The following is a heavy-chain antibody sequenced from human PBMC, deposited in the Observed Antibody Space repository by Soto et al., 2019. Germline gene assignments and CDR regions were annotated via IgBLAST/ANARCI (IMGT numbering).Heavy chain of an antibody. V-gene: IGHV3-33*01. CDR1: GFTFSSYG. CDR2: IWYDGSNK. D-gene: IGHD3-9*01. J-gene: IGHJ6*03. Sequence: QVQLVESGGGVVQPGRSLRRSCAASGFTFSSYGMHWVRQAPGQGLEWVAVIWYDGSNKYYADSVKGRFTISRDNSKNTLYLQMNSLRAEDTAVYYCAGCHDILGYYIDVWGKGTTVTVSS. CDR3: AGCHDILGYYIDV.